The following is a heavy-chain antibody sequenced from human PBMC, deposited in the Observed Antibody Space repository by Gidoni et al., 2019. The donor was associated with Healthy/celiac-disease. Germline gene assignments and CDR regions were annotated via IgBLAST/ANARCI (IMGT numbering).Heavy chain of an antibody. J-gene: IGHJ4*02. CDR3: AKDGYYYGSGSYFDY. CDR2: ISGSGGST. V-gene: IGHV3-23*01. Sequence: EVQLLESGGGLVQPGGSLRLSCAASGFTFSSYAMSWVRQAPGKGLGWVSAISGSGGSTYYADSVKGRFTISRDNSKNTLYLQMNSLRAEDTAVYYCAKDGYYYGSGSYFDYWGQGTLVTVSS. D-gene: IGHD3-10*01. CDR1: GFTFSSYA.